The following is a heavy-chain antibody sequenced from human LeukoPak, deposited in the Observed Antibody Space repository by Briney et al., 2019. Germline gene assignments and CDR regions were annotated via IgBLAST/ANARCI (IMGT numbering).Heavy chain of an antibody. CDR1: GYTFTGYY. D-gene: IGHD3-3*01. CDR3: ALGLNDFWSGYQPFDY. V-gene: IGHV1-2*02. J-gene: IGHJ4*02. Sequence: ASVKVSCKASGYTFTGYYMHWVRQAPGQGLEWMGWINPNSGGTNYAQKFQGRVTMTRDTSISTAYMELSRLRSGDTAVYYCALGLNDFWSGYQPFDYWGQGTLVTVSS. CDR2: INPNSGGT.